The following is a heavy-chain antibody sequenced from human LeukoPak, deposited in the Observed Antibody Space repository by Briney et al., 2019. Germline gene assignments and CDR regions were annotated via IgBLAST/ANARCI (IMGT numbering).Heavy chain of an antibody. J-gene: IGHJ6*02. D-gene: IGHD2-2*01. Sequence: ASVKVSCKASGYTFTSYDINWVRQATGQGLEWMGWLNTNSGNTGYAQKFQGRVTMTRNTSISTDYMELSSLRSEDTAVYYCARYDLGYCSSTSCSSDGMDVWGQGTTVTVSS. CDR1: GYTFTSYD. CDR2: LNTNSGNT. V-gene: IGHV1-8*01. CDR3: ARYDLGYCSSTSCSSDGMDV.